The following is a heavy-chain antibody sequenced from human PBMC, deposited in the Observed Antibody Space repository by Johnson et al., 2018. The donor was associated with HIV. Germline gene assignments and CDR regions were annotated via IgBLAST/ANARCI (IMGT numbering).Heavy chain of an antibody. V-gene: IGHV3-33*01. CDR1: GFTFSSFA. Sequence: QVQLVESGGGVVQPGRSLRLSCAASGFTFSSFAMHWVRQAPGKGLEWVAVIWYDGSNPSYADSVKGRFTVSRDNSKNILYLQMNSLIAEDTALYYCAIGPPFRNASNVFDMWGQGTKVTVTS. J-gene: IGHJ3*02. CDR3: AIGPPFRNASNVFDM. D-gene: IGHD3/OR15-3a*01. CDR2: IWYDGSNP.